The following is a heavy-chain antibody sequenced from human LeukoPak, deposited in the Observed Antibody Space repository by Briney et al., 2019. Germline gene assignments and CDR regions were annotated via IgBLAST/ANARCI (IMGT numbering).Heavy chain of an antibody. D-gene: IGHD3-16*02. Sequence: GGSLRLSCAASGFTFSDYYMSWIRQAPGKGLEWVSYISSSGSTIYYADSVKGRFTISRDNSKNTLYLQMNSLRAEDTAVYYCARVRNDYVWGSYRYGAFDIWGQGTMVTVSS. V-gene: IGHV3-11*04. CDR2: ISSSGSTI. CDR3: ARVRNDYVWGSYRYGAFDI. CDR1: GFTFSDYY. J-gene: IGHJ3*02.